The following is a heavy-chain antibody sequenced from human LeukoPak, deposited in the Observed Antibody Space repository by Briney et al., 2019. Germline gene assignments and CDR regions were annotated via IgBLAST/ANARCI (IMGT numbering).Heavy chain of an antibody. CDR3: ARTSGWYWEVDY. CDR1: GGCINSRSYY. J-gene: IGHJ4*02. CDR2: IYYSGST. D-gene: IGHD6-19*01. V-gene: IGHV4-39*07. Sequence: SETLSLTCTVSGGCINSRSYYWGWIRQPPGKGLEWIGNIYYSGSTYYNPSLKSRVTISVDTSKNQFSLKLSSVTAADTAVYYCARTSGWYWEVDYWGQGTLVTVSS.